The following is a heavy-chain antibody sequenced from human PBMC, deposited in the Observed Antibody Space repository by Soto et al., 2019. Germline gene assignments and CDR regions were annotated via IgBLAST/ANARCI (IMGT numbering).Heavy chain of an antibody. CDR3: ASQYYYDSSGSQTFDY. CDR1: GGSFSGYY. V-gene: IGHV4-34*01. Sequence: SETLSLTCAVYGGSFSGYYWSWIRQPPGKGLEWIGEINHSGSTNYNPSLKSRVTISVDTSKNQFSLKLSSVTAADTAVYYCASQYYYDSSGSQTFDYWGQGTLVTVSS. CDR2: INHSGST. D-gene: IGHD3-22*01. J-gene: IGHJ4*02.